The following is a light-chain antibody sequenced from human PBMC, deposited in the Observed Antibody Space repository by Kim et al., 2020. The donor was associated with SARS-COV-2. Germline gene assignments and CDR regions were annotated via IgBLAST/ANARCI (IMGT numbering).Light chain of an antibody. CDR1: SSDVGGYNY. V-gene: IGLV2-14*04. J-gene: IGLJ3*02. CDR3: SSYTSSSTWV. CDR2: DVS. Sequence: SITISCTGTSSDVGGYNYVSWYQQPPGKAPKLMIYDVSKRPSGVSNRFSGSKSGNTASLTISGLQAEDEADYYCSSYTSSSTWVFGGGTKLTVL.